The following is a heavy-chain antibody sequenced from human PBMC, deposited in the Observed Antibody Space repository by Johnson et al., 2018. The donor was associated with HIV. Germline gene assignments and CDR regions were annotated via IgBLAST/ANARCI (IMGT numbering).Heavy chain of an antibody. CDR3: AKDWDVVVTAGDAFDI. Sequence: QVQLVESGGGVVQPGRSLRLSCAASGFTFSSYGMQWVRQAPGKGLEWVAFIRYDGSNKYYADSVKGRFTISRDNSKNTLYLQMNSLRAEDTAVYYCAKDWDVVVTAGDAFDIWGQGTMVTVSS. D-gene: IGHD2-21*02. CDR2: IRYDGSNK. CDR1: GFTFSSYG. V-gene: IGHV3-30*02. J-gene: IGHJ3*02.